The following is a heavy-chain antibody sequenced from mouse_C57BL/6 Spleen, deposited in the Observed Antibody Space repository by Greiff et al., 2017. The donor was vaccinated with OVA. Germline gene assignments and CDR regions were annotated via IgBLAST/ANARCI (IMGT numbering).Heavy chain of an antibody. CDR1: GYTFTSYW. CDR2: IHPNSGST. J-gene: IGHJ2*01. D-gene: IGHD1-1*01. Sequence: QVQLQQSGAELVKPGASVKLSCKASGYTFTSYWMHWVKQRPGQGLEWIGMIHPNSGSTNYNEKFKSKATLTVDKSSSTAYMQLSSLTSEDSAVYYCARGNYYGSDVYFDYWGQGTTLTVSS. CDR3: ARGNYYGSDVYFDY. V-gene: IGHV1-64*01.